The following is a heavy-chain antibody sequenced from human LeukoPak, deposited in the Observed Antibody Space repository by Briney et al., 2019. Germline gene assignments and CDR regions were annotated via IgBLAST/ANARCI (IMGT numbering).Heavy chain of an antibody. CDR1: GGSISSGGYY. J-gene: IGHJ3*02. D-gene: IGHD2-15*01. Sequence: SETLSLTCTVSGGSISSGGYYWSWIRQPPGKGLEWIGYIYHSGSTYYNPSLKSRVTISVDRSKNQFSLKLSSVTAADTAVYYCARVDFPYCSGGSCYPHDAFDIWGQGTMVTVSS. CDR2: IYHSGST. CDR3: ARVDFPYCSGGSCYPHDAFDI. V-gene: IGHV4-30-2*01.